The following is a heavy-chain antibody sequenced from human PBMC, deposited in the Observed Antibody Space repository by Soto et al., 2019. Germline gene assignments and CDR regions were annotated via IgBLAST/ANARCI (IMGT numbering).Heavy chain of an antibody. V-gene: IGHV4-30-4*01. CDR2: IYYSGST. D-gene: IGHD3-22*01. CDR3: ARDRAYYDSSRYLNVDYNNGMDV. Sequence: PSETLSLTCTVSGGSISSGDYYWSWIRQPPGKGLEWIGYIYYSGSTYYNPSLKSRVTISVDTSKNQFSLKLSSVTAADTAVYYCARDRAYYDSSRYLNVDYNNGMDVCGQRTTVTVSS. CDR1: GGSISSGDYY. J-gene: IGHJ6*02.